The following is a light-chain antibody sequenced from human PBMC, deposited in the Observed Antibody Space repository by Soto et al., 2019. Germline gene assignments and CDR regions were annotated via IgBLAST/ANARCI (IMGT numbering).Light chain of an antibody. V-gene: IGKV3-20*01. J-gene: IGKJ4*01. CDR2: GAS. Sequence: EVVLTQTPGTLSLSPGGRASLSCRASQSVGTFLAWYQQRSGQAPRLLIYGASTRASGIPDRFSGSGSGTDFILTISRLEPEDFAVYYCQQYGSSLTFGGGTKVDIK. CDR1: QSVGTF. CDR3: QQYGSSLT.